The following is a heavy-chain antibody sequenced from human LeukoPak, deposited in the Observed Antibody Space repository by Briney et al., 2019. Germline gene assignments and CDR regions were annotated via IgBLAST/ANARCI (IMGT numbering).Heavy chain of an antibody. CDR2: ISAYNGNT. D-gene: IGHD6-13*01. Sequence: RRASVKVSRKASGYTFTSYGISWVRQAPGQGLEWMGWISAYNGNTSYAQKFQGRVTITRDTSASTVYMELSSLRSEDTAAYYCARDIDRVFNWFDPWGQGTLVTVSS. J-gene: IGHJ5*02. CDR1: GYTFTSYG. CDR3: ARDIDRVFNWFDP. V-gene: IGHV1-18*01.